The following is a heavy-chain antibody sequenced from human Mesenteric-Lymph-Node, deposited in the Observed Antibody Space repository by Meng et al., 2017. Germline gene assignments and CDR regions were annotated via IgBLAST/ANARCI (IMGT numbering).Heavy chain of an antibody. CDR2: IDTYGSTK. Sequence: GESLKISCAASGLTFSTYWMHWVRQAPGKGLVWVSRIDTYGSTKTYADSVKGRFTISRDNAKNTLYLQMNSLRDEDTAVYYCTTGVGDSRYYFDYWGQGTLVTVSS. D-gene: IGHD3-22*01. CDR1: GLTFSTYW. CDR3: TTGVGDSRYYFDY. V-gene: IGHV3-74*01. J-gene: IGHJ4*02.